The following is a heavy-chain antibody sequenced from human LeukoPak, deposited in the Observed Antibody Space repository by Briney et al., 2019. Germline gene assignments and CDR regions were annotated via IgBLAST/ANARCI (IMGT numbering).Heavy chain of an antibody. V-gene: IGHV4-59*01. CDR3: ARDPRYSGYDGFDS. CDR2: IYYSGST. D-gene: IGHD5-12*01. Sequence: PSETLSLTCTVSGGSISSYYWSWIRQPPGKGLEWIGYIYYSGSTNYNPSLKSRVTISVDTSKNQFSLRLSSMTAADTAVYYCARDPRYSGYDGFDSWGQGTLVTVSS. CDR1: GGSISSYY. J-gene: IGHJ5*01.